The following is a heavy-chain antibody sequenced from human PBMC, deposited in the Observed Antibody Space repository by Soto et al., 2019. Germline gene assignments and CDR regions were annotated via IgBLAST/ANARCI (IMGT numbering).Heavy chain of an antibody. CDR2: IYHSGST. Sequence: KTSETLSLTCAVSGYSISSGYYWGWIRQPPGKGLEWIGSIYHSGSTYYNPSLKSRVTISVDTSKNQFSLKLSSVTAADTAVYYCARAYSSSWYSPFDYWGQGTLVTVSS. CDR3: ARAYSSSWYSPFDY. CDR1: GYSISSGYY. D-gene: IGHD6-13*01. J-gene: IGHJ4*02. V-gene: IGHV4-38-2*01.